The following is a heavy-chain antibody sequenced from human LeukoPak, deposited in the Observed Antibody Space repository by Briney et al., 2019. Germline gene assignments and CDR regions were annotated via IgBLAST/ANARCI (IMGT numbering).Heavy chain of an antibody. V-gene: IGHV3-21*04. CDR1: GFTFSSYN. CDR2: LSGGSDHI. CDR3: AKDIGIAAAGTYYGMDV. Sequence: GGSLRLSCAASGFTFSSYNMYWVRQAPGQGLEWVSSLSGGSDHIYYADPVKGRFTISRDNAKNSLYLQMNSLRAEDTALYYCAKDIGIAAAGTYYGMDVWGQGTTVTVSS. D-gene: IGHD6-13*01. J-gene: IGHJ6*02.